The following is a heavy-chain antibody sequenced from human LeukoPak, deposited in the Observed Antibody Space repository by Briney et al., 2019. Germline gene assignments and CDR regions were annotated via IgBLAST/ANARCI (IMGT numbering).Heavy chain of an antibody. J-gene: IGHJ4*02. Sequence: SETLSLTCTVSGGSISSYHWSWIRQPPGKGLEWIGYIYYSGSTNYNPSLKSRVTISVDTSKNQFSLKLSSVTAADTAVYYCASTTVTSTGPAFYFDYWGQGTLVTVSS. V-gene: IGHV4-59*01. D-gene: IGHD4-17*01. CDR1: GGSISSYH. CDR3: ASTTVTSTGPAFYFDY. CDR2: IYYSGST.